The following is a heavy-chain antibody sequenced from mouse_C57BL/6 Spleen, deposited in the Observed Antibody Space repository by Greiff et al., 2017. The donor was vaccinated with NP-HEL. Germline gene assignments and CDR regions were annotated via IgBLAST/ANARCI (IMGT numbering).Heavy chain of an antibody. V-gene: IGHV2-6*03. Sequence: VKLVESGPGLVAPSQSLSITCTVSGFSLTSYGVHWVRQPPGKGLEWLVVIWSDGSPTYNSAPKSRLSISKDNSKSHVFLKMNSLQTDDTAMYYCARRGDSRAMDYWGQGTSVTVSA. CDR1: GFSLTSYG. J-gene: IGHJ4*01. CDR3: ARRGDSRAMDY. CDR2: IWSDGSP.